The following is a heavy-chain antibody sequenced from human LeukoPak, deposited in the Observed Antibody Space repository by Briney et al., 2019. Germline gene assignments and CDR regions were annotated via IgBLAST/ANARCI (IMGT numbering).Heavy chain of an antibody. CDR3: AKDLRRVTSPWFFDL. D-gene: IGHD2-21*02. CDR1: GFTFSSYA. Sequence: GGSLRLSCAASGFTFSSYAMSWVRQAPGKGLEWVSGISGSVGRTYNADSVKGRFTISRDNSKNTLYLQMNSLRAEDTAVYYCAKDLRRVTSPWFFDLWGRGTLVTVSS. CDR2: ISGSVGRT. V-gene: IGHV3-23*01. J-gene: IGHJ2*01.